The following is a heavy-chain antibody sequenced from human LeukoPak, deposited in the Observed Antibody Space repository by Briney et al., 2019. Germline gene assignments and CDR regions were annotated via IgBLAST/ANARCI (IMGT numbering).Heavy chain of an antibody. Sequence: ASETLSLTCTVSGGSISSSSYYWGWIRQPPGKGLEWIGSIYYSGSTYYNPSLKSRVTISVDTSKNQFSLKLSSVTAADTAVYYCARKYRYCSSTSCYYFDYWGQGTLVTVSS. CDR3: ARKYRYCSSTSCYYFDY. CDR1: GGSISSSSYY. D-gene: IGHD2-2*01. CDR2: IYYSGST. V-gene: IGHV4-39*01. J-gene: IGHJ4*02.